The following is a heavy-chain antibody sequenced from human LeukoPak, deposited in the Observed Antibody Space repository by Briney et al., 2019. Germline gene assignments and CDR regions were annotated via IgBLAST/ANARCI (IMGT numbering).Heavy chain of an antibody. Sequence: PGGSLRLSCAASGFTFSSYSMNWVRQAPGKGLEWVSYISSSSSTIYYADSVKGRFTISRGNAKNSLYLQMNSLRAADTAVYYCATTYDSSGSQGRFDYWGQGTLVTVSS. CDR1: GFTFSSYS. D-gene: IGHD3-22*01. CDR2: ISSSSSTI. CDR3: ATTYDSSGSQGRFDY. J-gene: IGHJ4*02. V-gene: IGHV3-48*01.